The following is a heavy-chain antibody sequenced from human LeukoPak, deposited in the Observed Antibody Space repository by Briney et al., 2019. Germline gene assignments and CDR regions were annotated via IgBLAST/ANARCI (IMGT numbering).Heavy chain of an antibody. Sequence: PSQTLSLTCTVSGASVSSGRYYWSWIRQHPGKGLEWIAYIVDSEKIYYNPSLKSRLFLSPDTSENQFSLNLSSMTAADTAVYFCASGYGSGWFDAWGQGTLVAVSS. CDR2: IVDSEKI. CDR1: GASVSSGRYY. CDR3: ASGYGSGWFDA. J-gene: IGHJ5*02. V-gene: IGHV4-31*03. D-gene: IGHD5-18*01.